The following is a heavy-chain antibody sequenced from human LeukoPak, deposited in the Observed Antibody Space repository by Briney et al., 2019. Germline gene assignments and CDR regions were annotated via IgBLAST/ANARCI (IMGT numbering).Heavy chain of an antibody. CDR2: ISRRSRHV. J-gene: IGHJ1*01. CDR1: GFTFSDYS. CDR3: VRDFLGSGATTAYLHH. Sequence: GGSLRLSCTASGFTFSDYSMNWVRQAPGKGLEWVSSISRRSRHVYYAGSVKGRFTISRDDAKKSLYLQMNSLRAEDMAVYFCVRDFLGSGATTAYLHHWGQGTLVSVSS. V-gene: IGHV3-21*01. D-gene: IGHD4/OR15-4a*01.